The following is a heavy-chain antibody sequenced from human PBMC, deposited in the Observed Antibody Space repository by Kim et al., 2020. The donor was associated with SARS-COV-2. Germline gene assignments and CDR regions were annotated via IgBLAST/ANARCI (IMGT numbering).Heavy chain of an antibody. Sequence: SVKVSCKASGGTFSSYAISWVRQAPGQGLEWMGGIIPIFGTSNYAQKFQGRVTITADESTSTAYMELSSLRSEDTAVYYCARGSYYDSSGHWYYGMDVWGQGTTVTVSS. CDR3: ARGSYYDSSGHWYYGMDV. CDR1: GGTFSSYA. D-gene: IGHD3-22*01. CDR2: IIPIFGTS. J-gene: IGHJ6*02. V-gene: IGHV1-69*13.